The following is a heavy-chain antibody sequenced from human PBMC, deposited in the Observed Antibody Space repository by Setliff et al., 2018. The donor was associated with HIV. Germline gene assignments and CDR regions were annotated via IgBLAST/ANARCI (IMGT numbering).Heavy chain of an antibody. CDR1: GGSFSDYF. CDR3: ATGAKNDFWDDPVPNPFDF. CDR2: INHSGST. J-gene: IGHJ3*01. D-gene: IGHD3-3*01. V-gene: IGHV4-34*01. Sequence: SETLSLTCAVYGGSFSDYFWTWIRQPPGKGLEWIGEINHSGSTNDNPSLKSRVTISVDTSKNQISLKLTSVTAADTAVYYCATGAKNDFWDDPVPNPFDFWGQGTMVTVSS.